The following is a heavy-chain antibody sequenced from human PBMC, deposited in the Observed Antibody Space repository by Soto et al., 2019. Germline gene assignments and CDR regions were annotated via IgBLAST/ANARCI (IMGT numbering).Heavy chain of an antibody. D-gene: IGHD3-3*01. V-gene: IGHV3-48*03. CDR2: ISSSGSTI. CDR1: GFTFSSYE. Sequence: GGSLRLSCAASGFTFSSYEMNWVRQAPGKGLEWVSYISSSGSTIYYADSVKGRFTISRDNAKNSLYLQMNSLRAEDTAVYYCARVLHEVLRSLEWPAVNYYYGMDVWGQGTTVTVSS. J-gene: IGHJ6*02. CDR3: ARVLHEVLRSLEWPAVNYYYGMDV.